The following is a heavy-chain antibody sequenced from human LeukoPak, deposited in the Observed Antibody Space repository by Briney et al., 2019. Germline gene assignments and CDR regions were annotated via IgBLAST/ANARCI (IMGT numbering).Heavy chain of an antibody. CDR2: FDPEDGET. Sequence: GASVKVSCKVSGYTLTELSMHWVRQAPGKGLEWMGGFDPEDGETIYAQKFQGRVTMTEDTSTDTAYMELSSLRSEDTAVYYCARGGSLAAAPHLYYFDYWGQGSLVTVSS. D-gene: IGHD6-19*01. CDR1: GYTLTELS. CDR3: ARGGSLAAAPHLYYFDY. J-gene: IGHJ4*02. V-gene: IGHV1-24*01.